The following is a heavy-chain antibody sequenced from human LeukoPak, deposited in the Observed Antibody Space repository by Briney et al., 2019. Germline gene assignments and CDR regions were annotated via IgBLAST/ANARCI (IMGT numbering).Heavy chain of an antibody. CDR3: ARGCWFGELSHCPFDY. Sequence: SETLSLTCTVSGVSISSYYWSWIRQPPGKGLEWIGYIYYSGSTNYNPSLKSRITISVDTSKNQFSLKLSSVTAADTAVYYCARGCWFGELSHCPFDYWGQGTLVTVSS. V-gene: IGHV4-59*01. J-gene: IGHJ4*02. D-gene: IGHD3-10*01. CDR1: GVSISSYY. CDR2: IYYSGST.